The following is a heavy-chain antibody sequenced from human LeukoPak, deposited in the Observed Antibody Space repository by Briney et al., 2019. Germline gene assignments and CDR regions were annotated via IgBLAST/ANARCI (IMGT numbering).Heavy chain of an antibody. J-gene: IGHJ4*02. D-gene: IGHD5-12*01. V-gene: IGHV3-15*01. Sequence: PGGSLRLSCADHGYGLTFSNVWMSWVRQPPGKGLEWVARIKNKGEGGTTDYAAPVKGRFIISRDDSKNTLYLQMNSLKTEDTAVYYCRGGGYGSDYWGQGTLVTVSS. CDR2: IKNKGEGGTT. CDR3: RGGGYGSDY. CDR1: GLTFSNVW.